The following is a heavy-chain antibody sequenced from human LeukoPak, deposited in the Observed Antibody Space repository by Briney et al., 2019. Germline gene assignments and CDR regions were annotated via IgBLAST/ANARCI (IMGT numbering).Heavy chain of an antibody. CDR2: IYYSGST. D-gene: IGHD5-24*01. J-gene: IGHJ4*02. CDR3: ARGELPDY. Sequence: SETLSLTCTVSGDSISSGGYPWTWIRQYPGKGLQWIGYIYYSGSTYYNPSLKSRVTMSVDTSKNQFSLKLSSVTAADTAVYYCARGELPDYWGQGTLVTVSS. CDR1: GDSISSGGYP. V-gene: IGHV4-31*03.